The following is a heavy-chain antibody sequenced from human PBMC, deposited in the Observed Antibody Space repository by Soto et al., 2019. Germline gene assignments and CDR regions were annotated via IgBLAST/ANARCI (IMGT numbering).Heavy chain of an antibody. Sequence: PGGSLRLSCAASGFTFSSYSMNWVRQAPWKGLEWVSSISSSGSYIYYADSVKGRFTISRDNAKNSLYLQMNSLRAEDTAVYYCARDRKRVVPAAIRQGPNWFDPWGQGTLVTVSS. V-gene: IGHV3-21*01. D-gene: IGHD2-2*02. J-gene: IGHJ5*02. CDR1: GFTFSSYS. CDR3: ARDRKRVVPAAIRQGPNWFDP. CDR2: ISSSGSYI.